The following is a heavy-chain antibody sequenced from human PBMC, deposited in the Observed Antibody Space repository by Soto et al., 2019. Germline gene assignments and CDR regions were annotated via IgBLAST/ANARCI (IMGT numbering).Heavy chain of an antibody. CDR2: ISYDGSNK. V-gene: IGHV3-30*18. CDR3: AKVRFRDSSCPITFLDAFDL. J-gene: IGHJ3*01. D-gene: IGHD3-22*01. Sequence: QVQLVESGGGVVQPGRSLRLSCAASGFTFSSYGMQWVRQAPGKGLEWVAVISYDGSNKYYADSVKGRFTISRDNSKNTLYLQMNSLRAEDTAVYYCAKVRFRDSSCPITFLDAFDLWGQGTMVTVSS. CDR1: GFTFSSYG.